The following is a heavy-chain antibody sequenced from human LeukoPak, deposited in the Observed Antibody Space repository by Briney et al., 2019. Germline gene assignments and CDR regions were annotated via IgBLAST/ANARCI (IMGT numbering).Heavy chain of an antibody. CDR2: ISYDGSDK. Sequence: GGSLRLSCAASGFMFNTYWMSWVRQAPGKGLEWVAVISYDGSDKYYADSVKGRSTISRDNSKKMVYLQMNSLRVEDTAVYYCARESEAFDYWGQGTLVTVSS. J-gene: IGHJ4*02. V-gene: IGHV3-30-3*01. CDR3: ARESEAFDY. CDR1: GFMFNTYW.